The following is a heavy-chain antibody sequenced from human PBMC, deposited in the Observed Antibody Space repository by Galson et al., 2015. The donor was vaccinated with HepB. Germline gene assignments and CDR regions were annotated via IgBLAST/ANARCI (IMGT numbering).Heavy chain of an antibody. CDR1: GFTFSSYA. D-gene: IGHD3-3*01. Sequence: SLRLSCAASGFTFSSYAIHWVRQAPGKGLEWVTLISYDGSNKYYADSVKGRFTISRDNSKNTLWLQMNSLRPEDTAVYYCAKDLSEWGPGAAFDIWGQGTMVTVSS. V-gene: IGHV3-30*18. CDR2: ISYDGSNK. CDR3: AKDLSEWGPGAAFDI. J-gene: IGHJ3*02.